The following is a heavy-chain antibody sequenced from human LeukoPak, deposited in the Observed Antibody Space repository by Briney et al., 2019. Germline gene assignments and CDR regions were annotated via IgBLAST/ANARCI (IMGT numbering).Heavy chain of an antibody. Sequence: SVKVSCKASGGTFSSYAISWVRQAPGQGLEWMGGIIPIFGTANYAQKFQGRVTMTTDTSTSTAYMELRSLRSDDTAVYYCARALYHTFDYWGQGTLVTVSS. CDR3: ARALYHTFDY. CDR1: GGTFSSYA. CDR2: IIPIFGTA. V-gene: IGHV1-69*05. D-gene: IGHD2-2*01. J-gene: IGHJ4*02.